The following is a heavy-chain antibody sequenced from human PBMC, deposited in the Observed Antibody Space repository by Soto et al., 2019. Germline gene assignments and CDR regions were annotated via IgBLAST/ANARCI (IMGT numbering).Heavy chain of an antibody. CDR2: IYNGDST. J-gene: IGHJ4*02. Sequence: GSLRLSCAASGFTCSSNYMTWVRPAPGKGLEGASIIYNGDSTYYADSVKGRFTISREDSKNTLYLQMNSLRADDTAAYYCSTIYSYAKWVFDYWGQGTLVTVSS. V-gene: IGHV3-53*01. CDR1: GFTCSSNY. CDR3: STIYSYAKWVFDY. D-gene: IGHD5-18*01.